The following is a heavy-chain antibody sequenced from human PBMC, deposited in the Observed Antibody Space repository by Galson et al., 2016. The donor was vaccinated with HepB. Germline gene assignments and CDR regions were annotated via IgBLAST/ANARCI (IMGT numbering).Heavy chain of an antibody. CDR3: ARQGLTST. J-gene: IGHJ5*02. D-gene: IGHD3-10*01. Sequence: SETLSLTCTVSGVSISISSYYWAWIRQPPGKGLEWIGNIHYSGSTYYNPSLNSRVTISADTSKNQFSLKLSSLTAADTAVYYCARQGLTSTWGQGTLVTVSS. CDR2: IHYSGST. CDR1: GVSISISSYY. V-gene: IGHV4-39*01.